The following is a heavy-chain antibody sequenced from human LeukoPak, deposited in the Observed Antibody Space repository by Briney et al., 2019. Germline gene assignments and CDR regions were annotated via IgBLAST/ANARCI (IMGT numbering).Heavy chain of an antibody. V-gene: IGHV4-39*07. J-gene: IGHJ3*02. CDR2: IYYSGST. CDR3: AGYNFGELTVGAFDI. D-gene: IGHD3-10*01. Sequence: SSETLSLTCTVSGGPISSSSYYWGWIRQPPGKGLEWIGSIYYSGSTYYNPSLKSRVTISVDTSKNQFSLKLSSVTAADTAVYYCAGYNFGELTVGAFDIWGQGTTVTVSS. CDR1: GGPISSSSYY.